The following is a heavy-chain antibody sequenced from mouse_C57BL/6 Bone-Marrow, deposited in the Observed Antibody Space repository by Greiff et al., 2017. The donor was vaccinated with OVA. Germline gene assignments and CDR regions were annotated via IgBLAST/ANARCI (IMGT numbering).Heavy chain of an antibody. D-gene: IGHD2-3*01. V-gene: IGHV5-17*01. CDR2: ISSGSSTI. CDR3: ARNYDGYYAFAY. CDR1: GFTFSDYG. Sequence: EVHLVESGGGLVKPGGSLKLSCAASGFTFSDYGMHWVRQAPEKGLEWVAYISSGSSTIYYADTVKGRFTISRDNAKNTLFLQMTSLRSEDTAMYYCARNYDGYYAFAYWGQGTLVTVSA. J-gene: IGHJ3*01.